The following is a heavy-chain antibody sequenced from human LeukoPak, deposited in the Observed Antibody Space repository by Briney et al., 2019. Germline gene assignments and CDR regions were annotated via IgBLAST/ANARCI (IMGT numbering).Heavy chain of an antibody. CDR2: INPSGGST. V-gene: IGHV1-46*01. Sequence: ASVKVSCKASGYTFTSYYMHWVRQAPGQGLEWMGIINPSGGSTSYAQKFQGRVTMTRDTSTSTVYMELSSLRSEDTAVYYCARTTTVAGETYYFDYWGQGTLVTVSS. CDR3: ARTTTVAGETYYFDY. CDR1: GYTFTSYY. D-gene: IGHD6-19*01. J-gene: IGHJ4*02.